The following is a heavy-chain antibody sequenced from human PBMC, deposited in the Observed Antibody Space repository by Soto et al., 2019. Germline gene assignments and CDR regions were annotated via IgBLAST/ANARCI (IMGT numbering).Heavy chain of an antibody. CDR3: ARYPARTDYFFHGMDV. CDR1: GYTFTNYW. J-gene: IGHJ6*02. V-gene: IGHV5-51*01. D-gene: IGHD2-21*02. CDR2: IYPGDSDT. Sequence: VESLKISCKGSGYTFTNYWIVWVRQIPGKGLEWMGIIYPGDSDTRYSPSFPGQVTISADRSISTAYLQWSSLKASDTGMYYCARYPARTDYFFHGMDVWGQGATVAVSS.